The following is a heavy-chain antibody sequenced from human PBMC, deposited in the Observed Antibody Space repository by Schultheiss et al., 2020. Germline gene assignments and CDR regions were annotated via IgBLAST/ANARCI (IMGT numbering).Heavy chain of an antibody. Sequence: GESLKISCAASGFTFSSYWMSWVRQAPGKGLEWVANIKQDGSEKYYVDSVKGRFTISRDNAKNSLYLQMNSLRAEDTAVYYCARDQGGESPVLLWFGELLSSNYGMDVWGQGTTVTVSS. V-gene: IGHV3-7*01. D-gene: IGHD3-10*01. J-gene: IGHJ6*02. CDR3: ARDQGGESPVLLWFGELLSSNYGMDV. CDR2: IKQDGSEK. CDR1: GFTFSSYW.